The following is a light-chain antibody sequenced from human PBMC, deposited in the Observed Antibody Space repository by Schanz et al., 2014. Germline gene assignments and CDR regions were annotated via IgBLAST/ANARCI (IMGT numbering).Light chain of an antibody. CDR2: GAS. Sequence: ETVLTQSPATLSLSPGERATLSCRASHSVSSYLNWYQQKPGQAPRLLIYGASNRAIGIPARFSGSGSGTDFTLTISSLEPEDFAVYYCQQRSNWPKLTFGGGTKVEIK. CDR3: QQRSNWPKLT. J-gene: IGKJ4*01. V-gene: IGKV3-11*01. CDR1: HSVSSY.